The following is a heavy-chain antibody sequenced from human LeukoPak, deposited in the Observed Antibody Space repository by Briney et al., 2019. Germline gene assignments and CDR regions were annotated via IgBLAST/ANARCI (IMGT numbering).Heavy chain of an antibody. CDR3: AKAKLQRVTVFGVVYYFDS. V-gene: IGHV3-23*01. D-gene: IGHD3-3*01. CDR2: ISGSGGST. J-gene: IGHJ4*02. Sequence: PGGSLRLSCAVSGFTFTNYAMSWVRQAPGKGLEWVSAISGSGGSTYYADSVKGWFTISRDNSKNTLFLQVNSLRDEDTAVYYCAKAKLQRVTVFGVVYYFDSWGPGTLVSVSS. CDR1: GFTFTNYA.